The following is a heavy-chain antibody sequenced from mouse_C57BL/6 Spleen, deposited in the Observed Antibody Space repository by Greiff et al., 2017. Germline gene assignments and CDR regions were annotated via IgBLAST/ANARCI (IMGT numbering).Heavy chain of an antibody. CDR3: ARSEGYYYGSSYWFAY. Sequence: VQLQQPGAELVKPGASVKMSCKASGYTFTSYWITWVKQRPGQGLEWIGDIYPGSGSTNYNEKFKSKATLTVDTSSSTAYMQLSSLTSEDSAVYYCARSEGYYYGSSYWFAYWGQGTLVTVSA. V-gene: IGHV1-55*01. CDR2: IYPGSGST. CDR1: GYTFTSYW. D-gene: IGHD1-1*01. J-gene: IGHJ3*01.